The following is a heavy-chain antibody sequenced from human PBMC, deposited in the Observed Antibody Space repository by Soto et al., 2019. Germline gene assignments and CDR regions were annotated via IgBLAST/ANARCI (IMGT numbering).Heavy chain of an antibody. CDR1: GFTFDDYA. D-gene: IGHD6-13*01. V-gene: IGHV3-9*01. J-gene: IGHJ6*03. Sequence: GGSLRLSCAASGFTFDDYAMHWVRQAPGKGLEWVSGISWNSGSIGYADSVKGRFTISRDNAKNSLYLQMNSLRAEDTALYYCAKDLYSIYYYYYMDVWGKGTTVTVSS. CDR3: AKDLYSIYYYYYMDV. CDR2: ISWNSGSI.